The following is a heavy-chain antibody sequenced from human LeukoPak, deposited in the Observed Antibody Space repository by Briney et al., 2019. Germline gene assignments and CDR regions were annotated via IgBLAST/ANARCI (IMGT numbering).Heavy chain of an antibody. Sequence: SVKVSCKASGGTFSSYAISWVRQAPGQGLEWMGGIIPIFGTANYAQKFQGRVTITADESTSTAYMELSSLRSEDTAVYYCARDLDSYGSSLFRYWGQGTLVIVSS. V-gene: IGHV1-69*13. CDR2: IIPIFGTA. J-gene: IGHJ4*02. CDR3: ARDLDSYGSSLFRY. D-gene: IGHD5-18*01. CDR1: GGTFSSYA.